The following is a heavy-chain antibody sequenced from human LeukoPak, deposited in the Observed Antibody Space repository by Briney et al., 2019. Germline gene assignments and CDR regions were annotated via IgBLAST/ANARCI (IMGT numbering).Heavy chain of an antibody. CDR2: IRTKANSYAT. J-gene: IGHJ3*02. CDR3: ARPYYYDSRGSNFDAFDI. V-gene: IGHV3-73*01. D-gene: IGHD3-22*01. CDR1: GFTFSGSA. Sequence: GGSLRLSCAASGFTFSGSAMHWGRQATGKGLEWVGRIRTKANSYATAYAASVKGRFTISRDDSKNTLYLQMNSLRAEDTAVYFCARPYYYDSRGSNFDAFDIWGQGTMVTVSP.